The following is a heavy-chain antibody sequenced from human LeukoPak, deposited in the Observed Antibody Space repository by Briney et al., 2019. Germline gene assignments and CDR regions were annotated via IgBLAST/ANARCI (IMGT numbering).Heavy chain of an antibody. V-gene: IGHV5-51*01. CDR3: ARVGGLVVPATLAYFDY. D-gene: IGHD2-2*01. Sequence: GESLKISCKGSGYSFTSYWIGWVRQTPGKGLEWMGIIYPGDSDTRYSPSFQGQVTISADKSISTAYLQWSSLKASDTAMYYCARVGGLVVPATLAYFDYWGQGTLVTVSS. CDR1: GYSFTSYW. J-gene: IGHJ4*02. CDR2: IYPGDSDT.